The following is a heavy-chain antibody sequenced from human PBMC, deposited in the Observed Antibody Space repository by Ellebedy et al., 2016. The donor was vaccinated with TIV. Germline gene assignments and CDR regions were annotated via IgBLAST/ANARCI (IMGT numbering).Heavy chain of an antibody. J-gene: IGHJ4*02. V-gene: IGHV3-21*06. CDR2: ITSSSSDI. Sequence: GESLKISCVASTFSISYYTMHWVRQAPGKGLAWVSSITSSSSDIYYADSVKGRFTISRDNAKNSLYLQMDSLTAEDTGFNFCARVSGGVGGGNWGRGTLVTVSS. CDR1: TFSISYYT. CDR3: ARVSGGVGGGN. D-gene: IGHD1-26*01.